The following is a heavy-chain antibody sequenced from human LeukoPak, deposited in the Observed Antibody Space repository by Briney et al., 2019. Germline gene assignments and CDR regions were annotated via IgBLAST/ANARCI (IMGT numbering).Heavy chain of an antibody. CDR2: IRGKAYGGTT. J-gene: IGHJ4*02. Sequence: GGSLRLSCTASGFTFGDYAMSWVRQAPGTGLEGLGFIRGKAYGGTTEYAAPVKVRFTISRDDSKSIAYLQMNSLKTEDTAVYYCTRAGYSYGFFFDYWGQGTLVTVSS. V-gene: IGHV3-49*04. CDR1: GFTFGDYA. CDR3: TRAGYSYGFFFDY. D-gene: IGHD5-18*01.